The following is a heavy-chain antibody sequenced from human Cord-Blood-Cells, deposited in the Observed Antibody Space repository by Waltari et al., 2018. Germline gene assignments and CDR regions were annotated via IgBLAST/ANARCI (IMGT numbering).Heavy chain of an antibody. CDR2: IYPGSSDT. CDR1: GYSFTSYW. V-gene: IGHV5-51*01. D-gene: IGHD6-19*01. J-gene: IGHJ4*02. Sequence: EVQLVQSGAEVKKPGECLKISCKGSGYSFTSYWIGWVRQMPGKGLEWMGSIYPGSSDTRYSPSFQGQVAISADKSISTAYLQWSSLKASDTAMYYCATPLLDSSGWYYFDDWGQGTLVTVSS. CDR3: ATPLLDSSGWYYFDD.